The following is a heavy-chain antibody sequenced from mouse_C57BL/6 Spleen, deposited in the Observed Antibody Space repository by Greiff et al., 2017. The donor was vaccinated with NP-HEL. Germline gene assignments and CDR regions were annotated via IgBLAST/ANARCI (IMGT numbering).Heavy chain of an antibody. CDR2: IDPNSGGT. V-gene: IGHV1-72*01. D-gene: IGHD1-1*01. CDR1: GYTFISYW. CDR3: ARSHITTVVAKYFDY. J-gene: IGHJ2*01. Sequence: QVQLQQPGAELVKPGASVKLSCKASGYTFISYWMHWVKQRPGRGLEWIGRIDPNSGGTKYNEKFKSKATLTVDKPSSTAYMQLSSLTSEDSAVYYCARSHITTVVAKYFDYWSQGTTLTVSS.